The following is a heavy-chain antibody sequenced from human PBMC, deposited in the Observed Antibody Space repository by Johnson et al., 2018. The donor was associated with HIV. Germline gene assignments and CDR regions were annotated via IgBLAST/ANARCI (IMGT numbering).Heavy chain of an antibody. D-gene: IGHD6-13*01. CDR1: GFTFSSYG. CDR3: AKPRQPSDAFDI. V-gene: IGHV3-NL1*01. J-gene: IGHJ3*02. Sequence: QGQLVESGGGVVQPGRSLRLSCAASGFTFSSYGMHWVRQAPGKGLEWVSSISGGSTYYADSRKGRFTISRDNSKNTLYLQMNSLRAEDTAVYYCAKPRQPSDAFDIWGQGTMVTVSS. CDR2: ISGGST.